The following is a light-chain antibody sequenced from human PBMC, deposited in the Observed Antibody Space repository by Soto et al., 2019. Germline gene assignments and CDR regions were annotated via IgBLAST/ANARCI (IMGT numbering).Light chain of an antibody. J-gene: IGKJ1*01. V-gene: IGKV2-30*01. CDR2: KVS. CDR1: QSLVSSNGNTF. CDR3: MQATHSPWT. Sequence: DVVMTQSPLSLPVTLGQPASISCRSSQSLVSSNGNTFLIWFQQRPGQSPRSLIYKVSNRDSAVPDRFTDSGSGTDLTLEISRVEAEDVGVYYCMQATHSPWTFGQGTNVEIK.